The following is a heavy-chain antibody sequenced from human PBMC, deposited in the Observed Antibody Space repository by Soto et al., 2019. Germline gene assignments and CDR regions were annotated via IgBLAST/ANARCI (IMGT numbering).Heavy chain of an antibody. CDR3: AKPRVYCTNGVCPAAS. V-gene: IGHV3-23*01. CDR2: VTGSGSTA. J-gene: IGHJ5*02. Sequence: GGSMRLSCAASGFAFPNYAMTWVRQAPGKGLELVSAVTGSGSTAFYAYSVKGRFTISRDNSNYTLYLQMDSLRAEDTALYFCAKPRVYCTNGVCPAASWGQGVLVTVSS. D-gene: IGHD2-8*01. CDR1: GFAFPNYA.